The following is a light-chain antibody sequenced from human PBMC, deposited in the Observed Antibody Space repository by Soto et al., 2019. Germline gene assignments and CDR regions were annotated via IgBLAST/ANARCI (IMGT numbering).Light chain of an antibody. CDR1: QSISNY. Sequence: DIQMTQSPSSLSASVGDRVTITCRASQSISNYLNWYQQKPGKAPKLLIYAASSSQSGVPSRFSGSGSGTDFTLTISSLQPEDFATYYCQQSYSFPRTFGQGTKVEIK. CDR3: QQSYSFPRT. J-gene: IGKJ1*01. CDR2: AAS. V-gene: IGKV1-39*01.